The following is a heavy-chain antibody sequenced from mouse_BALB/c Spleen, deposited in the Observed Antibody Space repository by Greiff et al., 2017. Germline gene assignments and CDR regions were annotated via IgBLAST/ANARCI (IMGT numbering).Heavy chain of an antibody. Sequence: QVQLQQSGPGLVQPSQSLSITCTVSGFSLTSYGVHWVRQSPGKGLEWLGVIWSGGSTAYNAAFISRLSISKDNSKSQFFFKMNSLQANDTAIYYWARDDLSYDSSSDGGFFDYWGQGTTLTVSS. D-gene: IGHD1-1*01. J-gene: IGHJ2*01. V-gene: IGHV2-2*02. CDR1: GFSLTSYG. CDR3: ARDDLSYDSSSDGGFFDY. CDR2: IWSGGST.